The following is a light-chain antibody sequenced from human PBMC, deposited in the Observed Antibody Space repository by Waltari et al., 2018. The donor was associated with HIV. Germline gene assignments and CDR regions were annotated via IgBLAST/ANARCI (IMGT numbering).Light chain of an antibody. CDR2: EVS. CDR3: SSYAGSSWV. Sequence: QSALTQPPSASGSPGQSVTISCSGTSSDVGGYNYVSWYQQHPGKSPKLMIYEVSKRPSGFPDRFSGSKSGNTASLTVSGLQAEDEADDYCSSYAGSSWVFGGGTKLTVL. V-gene: IGLV2-8*01. CDR1: SSDVGGYNY. J-gene: IGLJ3*02.